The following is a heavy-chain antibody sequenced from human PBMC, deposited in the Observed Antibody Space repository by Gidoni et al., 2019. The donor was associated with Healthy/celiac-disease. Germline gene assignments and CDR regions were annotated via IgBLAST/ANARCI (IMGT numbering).Heavy chain of an antibody. CDR2: INHSGST. CDR3: ARGRSITIFGVASYYFDY. V-gene: IGHV4-34*01. D-gene: IGHD3-3*01. CDR1: GGSFRGYY. Sequence: QLQLQQWGAGLLKPSETLSLTCAVYGGSFRGYYWGWIRQPPGKGLEWIGEINHSGSTNYNPSLKSRVTISVDTSKNQFSLKLSSVTAADTAVYYCARGRSITIFGVASYYFDYWGQGTLVTVSS. J-gene: IGHJ4*02.